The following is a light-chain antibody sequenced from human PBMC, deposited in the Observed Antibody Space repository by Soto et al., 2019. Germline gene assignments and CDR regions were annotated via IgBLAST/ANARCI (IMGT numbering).Light chain of an antibody. V-gene: IGKV1D-12*01. CDR2: GAT. J-gene: IGKJ1*01. CDR1: QSVRAW. Sequence: DIQMTHSPSSVSASVGDSVTITCRSSQSVRAWLAWYQQKEGKAPKLLIYGATSLLRGVPRRFSGSGSGTDFTLTISGLLPEDFATYYCQQSYSSPWTFGQGTKVDI. CDR3: QQSYSSPWT.